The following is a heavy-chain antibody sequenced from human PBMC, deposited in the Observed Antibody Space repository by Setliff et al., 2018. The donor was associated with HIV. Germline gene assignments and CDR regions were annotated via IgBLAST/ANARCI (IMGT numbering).Heavy chain of an antibody. CDR3: ARAVGGSNYFDYSGYQDF. CDR1: GYTFTSYA. D-gene: IGHD3-22*01. CDR2: INAGNGNT. V-gene: IGHV1-3*01. Sequence: ASVKVSCKASGYTFTSYAMHWVRQAPGQRLEWMGWINAGNGNTKYSQKFQGRVTITRDTSTPTAYMELRSLKSEDTAVYYCARAVGGSNYFDYSGYQDFWGQGTRVTVSS. J-gene: IGHJ4*02.